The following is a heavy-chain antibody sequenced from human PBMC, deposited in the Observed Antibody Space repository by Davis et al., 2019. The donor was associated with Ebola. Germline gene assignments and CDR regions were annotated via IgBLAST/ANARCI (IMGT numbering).Heavy chain of an antibody. CDR2: VNPNSGDT. Sequence: ASVKVSCKASGYTFTGHYIHWVRQAPGQGLEWMGWVNPNSGDTKFAQKFQGRVTMTRDTSINTAYMEVSRLRSDDTALYYCAGQLTDNWLDPWGQGTLVTVSS. CDR3: AGQLTDNWLDP. J-gene: IGHJ5*02. D-gene: IGHD6-13*01. CDR1: GYTFTGHY. V-gene: IGHV1-2*02.